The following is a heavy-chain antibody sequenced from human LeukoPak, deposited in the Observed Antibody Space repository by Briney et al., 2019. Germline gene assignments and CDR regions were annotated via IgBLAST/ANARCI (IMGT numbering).Heavy chain of an antibody. V-gene: IGHV1-2*02. Sequence: ASVKVSCKASGYTFTGYYMHWVRQGPGQGHELMGWINPNSGGTNYAQKFQGRVTMTRDTSISTAYMELSRLRSDDTAVYYCARDTAMVTYWFDPWGQGTLVTVSS. CDR3: ARDTAMVTYWFDP. J-gene: IGHJ5*02. D-gene: IGHD5-18*01. CDR1: GYTFTGYY. CDR2: INPNSGGT.